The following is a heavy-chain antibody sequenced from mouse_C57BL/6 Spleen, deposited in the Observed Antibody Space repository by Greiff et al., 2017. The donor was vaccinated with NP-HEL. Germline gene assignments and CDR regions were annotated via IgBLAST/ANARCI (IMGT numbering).Heavy chain of an antibody. CDR3: ARGKVYYGSSFDY. V-gene: IGHV5-17*01. D-gene: IGHD1-1*01. Sequence: EVKLMESGGGLVKPGGSLKLSCAASGFTFSDYGMHWVRQAPEKGLEWVAYISSGSSTIYYADTVKGRFTISRDNAKNTLFLQMTSLRSEDTAMYYCARGKVYYGSSFDYWGQGTTLTVSS. CDR2: ISSGSSTI. J-gene: IGHJ2*01. CDR1: GFTFSDYG.